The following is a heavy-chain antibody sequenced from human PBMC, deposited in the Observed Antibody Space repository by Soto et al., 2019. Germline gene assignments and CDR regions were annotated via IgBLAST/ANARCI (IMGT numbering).Heavy chain of an antibody. D-gene: IGHD6-13*01. J-gene: IGHJ6*03. CDR3: AKGGEIAAAGTGVYYYYYMDV. V-gene: IGHV3-23*01. CDR2: ISGSGGST. CDR1: GFTFSSYA. Sequence: GRSLRLSCAASGFTFSSYAMSWVRQAPGKGLEWVSAISGSGGSTYYADSVKGRFTISRDNSKNTLYLQMNSLRAEDTAVYYCAKGGEIAAAGTGVYYYYYMDVWGKGTTVTVSS.